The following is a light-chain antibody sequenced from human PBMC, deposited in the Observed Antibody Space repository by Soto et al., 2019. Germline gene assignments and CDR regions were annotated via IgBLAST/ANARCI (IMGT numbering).Light chain of an antibody. CDR1: QSIDSW. CDR3: QQYKTYMYN. Sequence: DIQMTQSPSTLSASVGDRVTITCRASQSIDSWLAWYQQKPGKAPKLLIYRASSLESGVPSRFSGSGSGTEFPLTISSLQPDDFATYYCQQYKTYMYNFAQGTKLEIK. J-gene: IGKJ2*01. V-gene: IGKV1-5*03. CDR2: RAS.